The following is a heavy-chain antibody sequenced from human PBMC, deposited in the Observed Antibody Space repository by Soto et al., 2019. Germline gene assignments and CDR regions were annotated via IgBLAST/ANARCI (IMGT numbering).Heavy chain of an antibody. CDR1: GGSFSGYY. D-gene: IGHD2-8*02. J-gene: IGHJ4*02. CDR3: SRDNITGLFDY. CDR2: INHSGST. V-gene: IGHV4-34*01. Sequence: SETLSLTCAVCGGSFSGYYWTWIRQPPGTGLEWIGEINHSGSTNYNPSLKSRVTISVDTSKNQFSLKLTSVTAADTAVYYCSRDNITGLFDYWGQGTLVTVSS.